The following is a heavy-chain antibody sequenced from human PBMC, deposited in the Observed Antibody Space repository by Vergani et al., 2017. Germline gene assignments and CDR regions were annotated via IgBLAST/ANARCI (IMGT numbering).Heavy chain of an antibody. CDR2: ISGSGGST. CDR3: SXDVEYYYDSSGSSYFDY. Sequence: EGQLLESGGGLVQPGGSLRLSCAASGFTFSSYAMSWVRQAPGKGLEWVSAISGSGGSTYYAASVQGWLTMSRDNAKNTLCLQMNSLRDDDTAVYYCSXDVEYYYDSSGSSYFDYWGQGTLVTVSS. J-gene: IGHJ4*02. CDR1: GFTFSSYA. D-gene: IGHD3-22*01. V-gene: IGHV3-23*01.